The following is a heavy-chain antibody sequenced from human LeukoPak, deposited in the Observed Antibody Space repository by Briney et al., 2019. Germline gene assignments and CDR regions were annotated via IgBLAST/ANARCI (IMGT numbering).Heavy chain of an antibody. V-gene: IGHV1-2*02. CDR3: AKGAGTISPFDAFDI. Sequence: GASVKVSCKASGYTFTGYYMHWVRQAPGQGLEWMGWINPNSGGTNYAQKFQGRVTMTRDTSISTAYMELSRLRSDDTAVYYCAKGAGTISPFDAFDIWGQGTMVIVSS. J-gene: IGHJ3*02. D-gene: IGHD1-1*01. CDR1: GYTFTGYY. CDR2: INPNSGGT.